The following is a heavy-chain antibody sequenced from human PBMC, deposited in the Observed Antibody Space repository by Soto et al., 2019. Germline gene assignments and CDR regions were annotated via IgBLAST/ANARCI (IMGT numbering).Heavy chain of an antibody. CDR2: IKQDGTEE. D-gene: IGHD3-16*02. Sequence: EVQLVESGGGLVLPGGSLRLSCAASGFTFSNYWMTWVRQAPGKGLEWVANIKQDGTEEHYVDSVKGRFTISRDNAKNSLYLQMNSQRSEDTDVYYCARGAFPTWWSYPLDYWGQGTLVTVSS. J-gene: IGHJ4*02. CDR3: ARGAFPTWWSYPLDY. CDR1: GFTFSNYW. V-gene: IGHV3-7*04.